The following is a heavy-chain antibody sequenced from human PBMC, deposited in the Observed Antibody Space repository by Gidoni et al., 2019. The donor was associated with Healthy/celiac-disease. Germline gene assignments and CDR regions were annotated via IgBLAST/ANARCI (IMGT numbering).Heavy chain of an antibody. V-gene: IGHV4-59*01. CDR2: IYYSGST. D-gene: IGHD3-22*01. J-gene: IGHJ3*02. CDR3: ARDLPFDYYDSSGYYRHGAFDI. Sequence: QVQLQASGPGLVKPSETLSLTCTVSGGSISSYYWSWIRQPPGKGLEWIGYIYYSGSTNYNPSLKSRVTISVDTSKNQFSLKLSSVTAADTAVYYCARDLPFDYYDSSGYYRHGAFDIWGQGTMVTVSS. CDR1: GGSISSYY.